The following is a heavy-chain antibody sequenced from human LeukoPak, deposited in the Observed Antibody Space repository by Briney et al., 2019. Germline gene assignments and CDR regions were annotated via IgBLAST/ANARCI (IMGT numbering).Heavy chain of an antibody. Sequence: PGGSLRLSCAASGFTFSSYAMSWVRQAPGKGLEWVSAISGSGGSTYYADSVKGRFTISRDNSKNTLYLQMNSLRAEDTAVYYRAPQPDIVVVPAAMDYWGQGTLVTVSS. CDR1: GFTFSSYA. V-gene: IGHV3-23*01. D-gene: IGHD2-2*01. J-gene: IGHJ4*02. CDR2: ISGSGGST. CDR3: APQPDIVVVPAAMDY.